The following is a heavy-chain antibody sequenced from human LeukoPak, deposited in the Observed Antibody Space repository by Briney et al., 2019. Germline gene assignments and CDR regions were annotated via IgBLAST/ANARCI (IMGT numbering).Heavy chain of an antibody. J-gene: IGHJ6*03. CDR2: IYISGSGST. V-gene: IGHV4-4*07. CDR3: ARDKRVAVAGTYIYYYYMDV. D-gene: IGHD6-19*01. Sequence: SETLSLTCTVSGGSISSYYWSWIRQPAGKGLEWIGRIYISGSGSTNYNPSLKSRVTMSVDTSKNQFSLKLSSVTAADTAVYYCARDKRVAVAGTYIYYYYMDVWGNGTTVTITS. CDR1: GGSISSYY.